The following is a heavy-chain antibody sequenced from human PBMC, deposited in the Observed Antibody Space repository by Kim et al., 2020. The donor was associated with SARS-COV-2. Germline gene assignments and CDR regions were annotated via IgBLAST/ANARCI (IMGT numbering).Heavy chain of an antibody. V-gene: IGHV3-64D*09. Sequence: GGSLRLSCAASAFTFSHFAMHWVRQTRGKGLECVSAVSNDGGNTYYSDSVKGRFTISRDNSKNTLYLQMSSLRVEDTAVYFCVKRSTPGTYYYTNWGEGTRVTVSS. CDR2: VSNDGGNT. D-gene: IGHD3-10*01. J-gene: IGHJ4*02. CDR3: VKRSTPGTYYYTN. CDR1: AFTFSHFA.